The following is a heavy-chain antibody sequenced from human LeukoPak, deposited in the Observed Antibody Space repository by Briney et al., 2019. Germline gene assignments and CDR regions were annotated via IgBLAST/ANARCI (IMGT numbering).Heavy chain of an antibody. D-gene: IGHD3-10*01. Sequence: SETLSLTCAVYGGSFSGYYWSWIRQPPGNGLEWIGEINHSGSTNYNPSLKSRVTISVDTSKNQFSLKLSSVTAADTAVYYCARGTKKVSRSTMVRGVIPGGFDYWGQGTLVTVSS. CDR1: GGSFSGYY. CDR3: ARGTKKVSRSTMVRGVIPGGFDY. V-gene: IGHV4-34*01. J-gene: IGHJ4*02. CDR2: INHSGST.